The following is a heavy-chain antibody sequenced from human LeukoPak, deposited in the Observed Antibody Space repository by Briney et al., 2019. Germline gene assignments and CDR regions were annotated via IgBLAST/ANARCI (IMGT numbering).Heavy chain of an antibody. V-gene: IGHV3-48*03. CDR3: ARASNSPFDY. D-gene: IGHD2-21*01. Sequence: GGSLRLSCATSGFTFSNYEFSWVRQAPGKGLEWVSHIYTDSTIYQADSVKGRFTISRDNAKNSLYLQMNSLRAEDTAVYYCARASNSPFDYWGQGTLVTGSS. CDR2: IYTDSTI. J-gene: IGHJ4*02. CDR1: GFTFSNYE.